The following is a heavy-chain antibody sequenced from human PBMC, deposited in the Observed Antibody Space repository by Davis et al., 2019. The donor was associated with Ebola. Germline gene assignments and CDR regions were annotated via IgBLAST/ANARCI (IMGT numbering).Heavy chain of an antibody. Sequence: SETLSLTCAVSGGSISSSNWWSWIRQPPGKGLEWIGYIYHSGSTYYNPSLKSRVTISVDRSKNQFSLKLSSVTAADTAVYYCARGGYCSGGSCHTYHYWGQGTLVTVSS. D-gene: IGHD2-15*01. J-gene: IGHJ4*02. CDR3: ARGGYCSGGSCHTYHY. CDR2: IYHSGST. CDR1: GGSISSSNW. V-gene: IGHV4-30-2*01.